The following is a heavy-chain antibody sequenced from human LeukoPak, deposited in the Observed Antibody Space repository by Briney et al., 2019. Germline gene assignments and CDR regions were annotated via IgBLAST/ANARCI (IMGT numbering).Heavy chain of an antibody. Sequence: GGSLRLSCAASGFTFSTYGMSWVRQAPGKGLEWVSAISGNGGTTYYADSVKGRFTISRDNSKNTLYLQMNSLRAEDTAIYYCAKGYASAIPYYLDYWGQGTLVTVSS. J-gene: IGHJ4*02. CDR3: AKGYASAIPYYLDY. V-gene: IGHV3-23*01. D-gene: IGHD2-15*01. CDR1: GFTFSTYG. CDR2: ISGNGGTT.